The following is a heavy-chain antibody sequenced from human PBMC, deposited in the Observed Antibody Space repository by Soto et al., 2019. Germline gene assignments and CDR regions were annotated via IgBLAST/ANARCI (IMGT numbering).Heavy chain of an antibody. Sequence: GGSLRLSCTASGFTFSTYPMSWVRQAPGKGLGWVSAISGYGGSTYYADSVKGRFTVSRDNSKNTLYLQMNSLRAEDAAVYYCAKGRNHYDSSGYYSFPLDVWGQGTTVTVSS. CDR1: GFTFSTYP. CDR2: ISGYGGST. V-gene: IGHV3-23*01. J-gene: IGHJ6*02. CDR3: AKGRNHYDSSGYYSFPLDV. D-gene: IGHD3-22*01.